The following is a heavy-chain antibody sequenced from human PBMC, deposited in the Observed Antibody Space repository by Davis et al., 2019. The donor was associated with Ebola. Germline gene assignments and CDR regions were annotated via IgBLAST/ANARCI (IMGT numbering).Heavy chain of an antibody. CDR3: ARTYGSGSYFDL. Sequence: PGGSLRLSCAASAFTFSNYWMYWVRQAPGEGLMCVSRINSDGTFTTYADSVKGRFTISRDNAKNTLYLQMNSLRAEDTAVYYCARTYGSGSYFDLWGRGTQVTVSP. CDR1: AFTFSNYW. CDR2: INSDGTFT. V-gene: IGHV3-74*01. D-gene: IGHD3-10*01. J-gene: IGHJ2*01.